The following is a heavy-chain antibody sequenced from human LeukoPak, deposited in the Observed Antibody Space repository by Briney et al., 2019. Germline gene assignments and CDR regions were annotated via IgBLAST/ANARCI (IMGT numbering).Heavy chain of an antibody. CDR1: GYTFTGYY. CDR3: ARDLCCSSTSCYYGAFDI. V-gene: IGHV1-2*02. J-gene: IGHJ3*02. Sequence: ASVKVSCKASGYTFTGYYMHWVRQAPGQGLEWMGWINPNSGGTNYAQKFQGRATMTRDTSISTAYMELSRLRSDDTAVYYCARDLCCSSTSCYYGAFDIWGQGTMVTVSS. D-gene: IGHD2-2*01. CDR2: INPNSGGT.